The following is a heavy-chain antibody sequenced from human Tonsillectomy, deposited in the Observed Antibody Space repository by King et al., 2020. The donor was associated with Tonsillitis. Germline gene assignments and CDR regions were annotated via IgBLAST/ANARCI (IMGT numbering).Heavy chain of an antibody. Sequence: QLQESGPGLVKPSQTLSLTCTVSGGSISRVGYYWSWIRQHPGKGLGWLGYIDYRGSSYYNPSLKSRVTISVDTSTNQFSPKLSSVTAADTAAYYCARAAEKYGDYAFDIWGQGTMVTVSS. CDR1: GGSISRVGYY. CDR3: ARAAEKYGDYAFDI. V-gene: IGHV4-31*03. J-gene: IGHJ3*02. D-gene: IGHD4-17*01. CDR2: IDYRGSS.